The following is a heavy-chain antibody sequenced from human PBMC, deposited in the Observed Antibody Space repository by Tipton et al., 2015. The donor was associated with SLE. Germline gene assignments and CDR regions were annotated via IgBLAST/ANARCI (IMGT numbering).Heavy chain of an antibody. CDR2: IRTKARGYAT. Sequence: SLRLSCAASGFTFSGSIIHWVRQASGQGLEWVGRIRTKARGYATEYAASVKGRFTISRDDSKNTAYLQMDSLKTEDTAVYYCAKVRHGDYGNYFDSWGQGTLVTVSS. CDR1: GFTFSGSI. D-gene: IGHD4-17*01. V-gene: IGHV3-73*01. CDR3: AKVRHGDYGNYFDS. J-gene: IGHJ4*02.